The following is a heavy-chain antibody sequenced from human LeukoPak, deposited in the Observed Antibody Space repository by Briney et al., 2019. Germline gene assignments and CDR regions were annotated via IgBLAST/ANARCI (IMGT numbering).Heavy chain of an antibody. CDR3: AGVGVYCTSTSCHDY. CDR2: ISAYNGNT. Sequence: ASVKVSCKASGYTFTSYGISWVRQAPGQGLEWMGWISAYNGNTYYAQNLQGRVTMTTDTSTSTAYMELRSLRSDDTAMYYCAGVGVYCTSTSCHDYWGQGTLVTVSS. J-gene: IGHJ4*02. CDR1: GYTFTSYG. V-gene: IGHV1-18*01. D-gene: IGHD2-2*01.